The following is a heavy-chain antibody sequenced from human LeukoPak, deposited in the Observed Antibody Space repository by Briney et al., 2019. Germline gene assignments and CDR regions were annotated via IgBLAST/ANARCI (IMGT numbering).Heavy chain of an antibody. D-gene: IGHD3-10*01. CDR3: ARITYGSGNCY. CDR2: IKQDGSDK. V-gene: IGHV3-7*01. J-gene: IGHJ4*02. CDR1: GFTFSSYW. Sequence: GGSLRLSCAASGFTFSSYWMSWVRQAPGRGLEWLANIKQDGSDKYYVGSVKGRFTISRDNAKNSLFLQMNSPRAEDTAVYYCARITYGSGNCYWGQGTLVTVSS.